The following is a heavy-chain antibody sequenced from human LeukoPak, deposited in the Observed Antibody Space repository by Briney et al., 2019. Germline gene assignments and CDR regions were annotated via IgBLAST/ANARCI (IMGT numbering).Heavy chain of an antibody. J-gene: IGHJ3*02. CDR2: IYTSGST. CDR1: GGSISSGSYY. D-gene: IGHD3-16*01. CDR3: ARAPEVSYDYVWGSYVNDAFDI. Sequence: SETLSLTCTVSGGSISSGSYYWSWIRQPAGKGLEWIGRIYTSGSTNYNPSLKSRVTMSVDTSKNQFSLKLSSVTAADTAVYYCARAPEVSYDYVWGSYVNDAFDIWGQGTMVTVSS. V-gene: IGHV4-61*02.